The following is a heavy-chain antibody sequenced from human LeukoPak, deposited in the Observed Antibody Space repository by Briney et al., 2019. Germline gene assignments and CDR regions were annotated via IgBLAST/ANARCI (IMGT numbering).Heavy chain of an antibody. CDR1: GPAFTSYA. CDR2: IIPIFGTA. CDR3: AGYYDSSGYFVDY. J-gene: IGHJ4*02. V-gene: IGHV1-69*13. Sequence: GAPVKLSYKASGPAFTSYAISWVRQSPRHGLKWMGGIIPIFGTANYAQKFQGRVTITADESTSTAYMELSSLRSEDTAVYYCAGYYDSSGYFVDYWGQGTLVTVSS. D-gene: IGHD3-22*01.